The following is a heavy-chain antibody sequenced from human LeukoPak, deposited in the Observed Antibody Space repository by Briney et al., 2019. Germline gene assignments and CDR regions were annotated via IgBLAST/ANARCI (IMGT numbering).Heavy chain of an antibody. Sequence: GASVKVSCKASVGTFSSYSISWVRQAPGQGLEWMGGIIPIFDTADYAQKFQGRVTITADESTSTAYMELSSLRSEDTAVFYCARISLGAIWGYYYGMDVWGQGTTVTVSS. CDR3: ARISLGAIWGYYYGMDV. J-gene: IGHJ6*02. CDR1: VGTFSSYS. D-gene: IGHD1-26*01. CDR2: IIPIFDTA. V-gene: IGHV1-69*01.